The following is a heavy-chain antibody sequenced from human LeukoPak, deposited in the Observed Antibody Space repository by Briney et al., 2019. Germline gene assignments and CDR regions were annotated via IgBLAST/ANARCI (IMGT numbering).Heavy chain of an antibody. CDR2: INPNSGVT. J-gene: IGHJ4*02. Sequence: ASAKVSCKASGHTFTGYYMHWVRQAPGQGPEWLGWINPNSGVTNYAQKFQGRITMTRDTSITTVYMELSSLTSDDTAVYYCGSGQWLVGVFYWGQGTLVTVSS. D-gene: IGHD6-19*01. V-gene: IGHV1-2*02. CDR1: GHTFTGYY. CDR3: GSGQWLVGVFY.